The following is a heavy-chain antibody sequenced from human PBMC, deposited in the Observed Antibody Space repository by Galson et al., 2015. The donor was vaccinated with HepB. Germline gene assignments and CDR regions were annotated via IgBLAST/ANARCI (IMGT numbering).Heavy chain of an antibody. J-gene: IGHJ6*02. Sequence: TLSLTCAVSGGSFSGFYWTWIRQPPGKGLEWIGEINHSGRTTYNPSLKSRVTMSLDISKNQFSLKLSSVTAADTAVYYCARSGTSTSWLCYYYGMDVWGQGATVTVSS. D-gene: IGHD2-2*01. CDR2: INHSGRT. V-gene: IGHV4-34*01. CDR1: GGSFSGFY. CDR3: ARSGTSTSWLCYYYGMDV.